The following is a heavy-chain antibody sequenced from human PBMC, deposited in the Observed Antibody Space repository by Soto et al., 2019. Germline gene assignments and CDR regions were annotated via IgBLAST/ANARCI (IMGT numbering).Heavy chain of an antibody. V-gene: IGHV4-59*02. Sequence: SDTLSLTCTVSGASVSTGYWSWIRQPPGKGLEWIGFMYFGGSFNYNPSLTSRATISVETSKNQFSMKMTSVTAADTAVYYCARSYYDSTGFAVDPWGQGTLDTVSS. CDR1: GASVSTGY. J-gene: IGHJ5*02. D-gene: IGHD3-22*01. CDR2: MYFGGSF. CDR3: ARSYYDSTGFAVDP.